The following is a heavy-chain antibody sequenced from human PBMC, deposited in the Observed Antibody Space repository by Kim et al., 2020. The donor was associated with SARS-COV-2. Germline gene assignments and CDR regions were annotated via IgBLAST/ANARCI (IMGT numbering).Heavy chain of an antibody. V-gene: IGHV4-39*01. CDR2: FHYTGNS. J-gene: IGHJ3*02. CDR3: ARYSDASGYAAFEI. CDR1: GASISSSSGYY. Sequence: SETLSLTCTVSGASISSSSGYYWAWIRQPPGKGLEWIGSFHYTGNSYYNPSLKSRVTISADTSNNQFSLSVYSVTAADTANYYCARYSDASGYAAFEIWGQGPMV. D-gene: IGHD3-22*01.